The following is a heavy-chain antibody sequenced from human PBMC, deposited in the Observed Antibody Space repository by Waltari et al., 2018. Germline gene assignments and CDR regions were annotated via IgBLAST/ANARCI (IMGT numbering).Heavy chain of an antibody. CDR1: GGTFSSYA. CDR3: ARDAEVRGVRYFDY. CDR2: IIPIFGTA. V-gene: IGHV1-69*12. D-gene: IGHD3-10*01. J-gene: IGHJ4*02. Sequence: QVQLVQSGAEVKKPGSSVKVSCKASGGTFSSYAISWVRQAPGQGLEWMGGIIPIFGTANYAQKFQGRVTITADESTSTAYMELSSVTAADTAVYYCARDAEVRGVRYFDYWGQGTLVTVSS.